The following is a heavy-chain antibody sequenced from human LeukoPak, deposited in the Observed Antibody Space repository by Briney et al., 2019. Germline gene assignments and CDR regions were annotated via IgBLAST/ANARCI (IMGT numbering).Heavy chain of an antibody. CDR1: GGSISSYY. D-gene: IGHD5-18*01. CDR3: ARDSYGYGSYYYYGMDV. Sequence: SETLSLTCTVSGGSISSYYWSWIRQPPGKGLEWIGCSYYSGSTNYNPSLKSRVTISVDTSKNQFSLKLSSVTAADTAVYYCARDSYGYGSYYYYGMDVWGQGTSVTVSS. CDR2: SYYSGST. J-gene: IGHJ6*02. V-gene: IGHV4-59*01.